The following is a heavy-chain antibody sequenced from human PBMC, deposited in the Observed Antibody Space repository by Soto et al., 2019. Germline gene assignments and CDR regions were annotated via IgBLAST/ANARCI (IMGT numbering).Heavy chain of an antibody. V-gene: IGHV3-30-3*01. CDR3: ARGRKPFLEPQTPRGGGFDP. D-gene: IGHD3-3*02. CDR2: ISYDGSNK. Sequence: QVQLVESGGGVVQPGRSLRLSCAASGFTFSSYAMHWVRQAPGKGLEWVAVISYDGSNKYYADSVKGRFTISRDNSKNPVYWEMNRLGAEDTAVYSRARGRKPFLEPQTPRGGGFDPWGQGTLVTVSS. J-gene: IGHJ5*02. CDR1: GFTFSSYA.